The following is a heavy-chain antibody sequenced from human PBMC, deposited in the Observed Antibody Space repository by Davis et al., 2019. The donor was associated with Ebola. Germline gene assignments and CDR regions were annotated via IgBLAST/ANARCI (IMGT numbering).Heavy chain of an antibody. D-gene: IGHD5-12*01. J-gene: IGHJ4*02. CDR2: ISYDGSNK. Sequence: GGSLRLSCAASGFTFSSYAMHWVRQAPGTGLEWVAVISYDGSNKYYADSVKGRFTISRDNSKTTLYLQMSSLRSEDTAVYYGARGNWIESGCFDYWGQGTLVTVSS. V-gene: IGHV3-30-3*01. CDR1: GFTFSSYA. CDR3: ARGNWIESGCFDY.